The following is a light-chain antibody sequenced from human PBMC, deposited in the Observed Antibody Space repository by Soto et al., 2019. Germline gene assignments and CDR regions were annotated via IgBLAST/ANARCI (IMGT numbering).Light chain of an antibody. Sequence: DFQIHKSPSTLSASVGARLPITWRASQNIRSRLAWFQQKPGKATKLLIYDASSLESGVPSRFSGSGSETDFTLTISSLQPEDFATYSCKQSNSITWTVGHGTKVDIK. J-gene: IGKJ1*01. CDR2: DAS. V-gene: IGKV1-5*01. CDR1: QNIRSR. CDR3: KQSNSITWT.